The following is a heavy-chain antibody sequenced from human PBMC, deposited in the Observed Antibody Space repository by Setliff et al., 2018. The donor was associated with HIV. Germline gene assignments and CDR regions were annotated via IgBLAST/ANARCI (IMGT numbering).Heavy chain of an antibody. CDR2: IKEDGSAR. J-gene: IGHJ4*01. CDR1: GFTFSTYW. V-gene: IGHV3-7*01. CDR3: ARKAAALDY. Sequence: LSLSCVASGFTFSTYWMSWVRQAPGKGLEWVANIKEDGSARYYVDSVKGRFTVSRDNAKNSLFLQMNSLSVEDTAVYYCARKAAALDYWGRGTLVTVSS. D-gene: IGHD6-13*01.